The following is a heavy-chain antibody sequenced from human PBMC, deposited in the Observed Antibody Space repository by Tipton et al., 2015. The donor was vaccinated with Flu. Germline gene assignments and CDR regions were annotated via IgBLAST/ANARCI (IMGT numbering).Heavy chain of an antibody. D-gene: IGHD2-2*02. V-gene: IGHV4-39*07. Sequence: TLSLTCTVSGGPINSRSYYWGWIRQPPGKGLEWIGNIYYSGVTYYNSSLKSRVTISIDKSRNQFSLKLKSVTAADTAVYYCAKDRGPLAFCTSSSCYIDHWGQGALVTVSS. J-gene: IGHJ4*02. CDR3: AKDRGPLAFCTSSSCYIDH. CDR2: IYYSGVT. CDR1: GGPINSRSYY.